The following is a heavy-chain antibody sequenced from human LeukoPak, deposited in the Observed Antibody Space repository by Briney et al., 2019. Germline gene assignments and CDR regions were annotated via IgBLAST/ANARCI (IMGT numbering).Heavy chain of an antibody. CDR3: ARDLRPDSSGYYRGSDY. J-gene: IGHJ4*02. Sequence: GGSLRLSCAASGFTFSSYSMNWVRQAPGKGLEWVSSISSSSSYIYYADSVKGRFTTSRDNAKNSLYLQMNSLRAEDTAVYYCARDLRPDSSGYYRGSDYWGQGTLVTVSS. CDR2: ISSSSSYI. V-gene: IGHV3-21*01. CDR1: GFTFSSYS. D-gene: IGHD3-22*01.